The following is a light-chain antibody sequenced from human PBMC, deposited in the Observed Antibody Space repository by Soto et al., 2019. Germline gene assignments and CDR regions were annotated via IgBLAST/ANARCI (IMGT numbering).Light chain of an antibody. CDR1: QSFSSSY. CDR2: GAS. Sequence: EIVLTQSPGTLSLSPGERATLSCRASQSFSSSYLAWYQQKPGQAPRLLIYGASSRATGIPDRFSGSGSGTAFTLTISRLEPEDVAVYYCQQYGGSPRLTFRGGTKVEIK. CDR3: QQYGGSPRLT. V-gene: IGKV3-20*01. J-gene: IGKJ4*01.